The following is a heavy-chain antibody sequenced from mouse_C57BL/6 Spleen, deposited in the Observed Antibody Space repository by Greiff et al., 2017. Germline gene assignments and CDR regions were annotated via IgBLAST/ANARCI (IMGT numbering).Heavy chain of an antibody. V-gene: IGHV14-4*01. CDR2: IDPENGDT. J-gene: IGHJ4*01. CDR3: TTGDYPYYYAMDY. D-gene: IGHD2-4*01. CDR1: GFNIKDDY. Sequence: VQLKESGAELVRPGASVKLSCTASGFNIKDDYMHWVKQRPEQGLEWIGWIDPENGDTEYASKFQGKATITADTSSNTAYLQLSSLTSEDTAVYYCTTGDYPYYYAMDYWGQGTSVTVSS.